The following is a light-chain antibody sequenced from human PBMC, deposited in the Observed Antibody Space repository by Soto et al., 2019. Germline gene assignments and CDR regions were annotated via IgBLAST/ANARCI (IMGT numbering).Light chain of an antibody. CDR2: KAS. J-gene: IGKJ1*01. V-gene: IGKV1-5*03. Sequence: DIQMPQSPSTLSGSVGDRVTITCRSSQTISSWLAWYQQKPGKAPKLLIYKASTLKSGVPSRFSGSGSGTEFTLTISSLQPDDFATYYCQHYNSDSEAFGQGTKVELK. CDR3: QHYNSDSEA. CDR1: QTISSW.